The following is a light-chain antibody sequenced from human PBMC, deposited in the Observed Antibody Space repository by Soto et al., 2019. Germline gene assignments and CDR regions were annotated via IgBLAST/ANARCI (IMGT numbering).Light chain of an antibody. Sequence: EIVLTQSPGTLSLSPGDRATLSCRASQTVSNNYLAWCQQKPGQAPRVIMYGASRRATGIPDRFSGGGSGTDFTLTISRLEPEDFAVCFCQQYAGPPTTFGQGTRLEI. V-gene: IGKV3-20*01. J-gene: IGKJ5*01. CDR3: QQYAGPPTT. CDR1: QTVSNNY. CDR2: GAS.